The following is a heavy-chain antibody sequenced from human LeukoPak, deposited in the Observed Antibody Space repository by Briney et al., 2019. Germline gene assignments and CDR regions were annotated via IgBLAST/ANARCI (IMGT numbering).Heavy chain of an antibody. CDR3: ARFRHVAVAGTPHFDF. D-gene: IGHD6-19*01. V-gene: IGHV1-2*02. CDR2: INPNSGGT. Sequence: ASVKVSCKASGHTFTDYHIHWVRQAPGQGLKWMGWINPNSGGTNYAEKFHGRVTMTRDTSITTAYMELSGLTSADTAVYFCARFRHVAVAGTPHFDFWGQGTLVTVSS. J-gene: IGHJ4*02. CDR1: GHTFTDYH.